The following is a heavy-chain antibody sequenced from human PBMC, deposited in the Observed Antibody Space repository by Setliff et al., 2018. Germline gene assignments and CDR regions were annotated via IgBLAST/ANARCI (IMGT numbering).Heavy chain of an antibody. V-gene: IGHV1-69*05. CDR1: GGTFSSYA. J-gene: IGHJ6*03. CDR3: ARDFSTPHFGVARGSYYYYYMDV. CDR2: TIPIFGTT. D-gene: IGHD3-3*01. Sequence: SVKVSCKASGGTFSSYAISWVRQAPGQGLEWMGGTIPIFGTTDYAQKFQDRVTIITDESTSTAYMELSSLRTEDTAGYYCARDFSTPHFGVARGSYYYYYMDVWGIGTTVTVSS.